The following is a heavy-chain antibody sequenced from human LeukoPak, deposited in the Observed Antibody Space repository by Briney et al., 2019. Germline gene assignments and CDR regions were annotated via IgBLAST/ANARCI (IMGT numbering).Heavy chain of an antibody. D-gene: IGHD4-17*01. Sequence: GGSLRLSCAASGFTFDDYPMHWVRQAPGKGLEWVSGISWNSGSIGYADSVKGRFTISRDNAKNSLYLQMNSLRAEDTALYYCAKGFHGDYGDAFDIWGQGKMVTVSS. CDR1: GFTFDDYP. V-gene: IGHV3-9*01. J-gene: IGHJ3*02. CDR2: ISWNSGSI. CDR3: AKGFHGDYGDAFDI.